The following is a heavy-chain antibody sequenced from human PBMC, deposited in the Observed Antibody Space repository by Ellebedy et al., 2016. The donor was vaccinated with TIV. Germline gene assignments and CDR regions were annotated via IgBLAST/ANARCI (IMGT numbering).Heavy chain of an antibody. CDR1: RYTFTGYY. CDR2: INPNSGGT. Sequence: ASVKVSXKASRYTFTGYYMHWVRQAPGQGLEWMGWINPNSGGTNYAQKFQGWVTMTRDTSISTAYMELSRLRSDDTAVYYCAREMGIAVAGTRLNWFDPWGQGTLVTVSS. V-gene: IGHV1-2*04. J-gene: IGHJ5*02. D-gene: IGHD6-19*01. CDR3: AREMGIAVAGTRLNWFDP.